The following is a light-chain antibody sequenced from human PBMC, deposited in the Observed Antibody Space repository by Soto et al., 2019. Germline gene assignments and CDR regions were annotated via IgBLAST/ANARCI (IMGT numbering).Light chain of an antibody. CDR3: QQYYTTPLT. Sequence: DIVMTQSPDSLALSLGERATINCKSSQSVLYSSNNKNYLVWYQQKPGQPPKLLIYWASTRESGVPDRFSGSGSGTDFTLTIRSLQAEDVAVYYCQQYYTTPLTFGGGTKVDIK. J-gene: IGKJ4*01. V-gene: IGKV4-1*01. CDR1: QSVLYSSNNKNY. CDR2: WAS.